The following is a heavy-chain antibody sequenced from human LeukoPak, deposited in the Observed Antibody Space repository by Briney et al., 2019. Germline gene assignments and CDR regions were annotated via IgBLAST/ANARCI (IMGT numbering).Heavy chain of an antibody. CDR1: GFTFTSSA. V-gene: IGHV1-58*02. J-gene: IGHJ3*02. CDR3: AALDYGDYLPAGDDAFDI. Sequence: SVKVSCKASGFTFTSSAMQWVRRARGQRLEWIGWIVVGSGNTNYAQKFQERVTITRDMSTSTAYMELSSLRSEDTAVYYCAALDYGDYLPAGDDAFDIWGQGTMVTVSS. D-gene: IGHD4-17*01. CDR2: IVVGSGNT.